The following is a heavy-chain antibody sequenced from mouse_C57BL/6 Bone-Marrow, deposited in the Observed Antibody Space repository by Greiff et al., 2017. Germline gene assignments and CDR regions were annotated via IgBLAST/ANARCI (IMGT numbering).Heavy chain of an antibody. J-gene: IGHJ3*01. D-gene: IGHD4-1*01. CDR3: TRRWDEFAY. CDR1: GYTFTDYE. Sequence: VKLMESGAELVRPGASVTLSCKASGYTFTDYEMHWVKQTPVHGLEWIGAIDPETGGTAYNQKFKGKAILTADKSSSTAYMELRSLTSEDSAVYYCTRRWDEFAYWGQGTLVTVSA. V-gene: IGHV1-15*01. CDR2: IDPETGGT.